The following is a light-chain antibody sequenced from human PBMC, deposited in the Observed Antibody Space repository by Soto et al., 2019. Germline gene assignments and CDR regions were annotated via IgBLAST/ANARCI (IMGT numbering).Light chain of an antibody. CDR3: FSHRGGDSHV. CDR1: SSDVGAYNY. Sequence: QSVLTQPASVSGSPGQSSTISCTGTSSDVGAYNYVSWYQQYPGKAPKLMIYGVTNRPSGVSNRFSGSKTGNTASLTISGLQAEDEADYYCFSHRGGDSHVFGTGTKSPS. J-gene: IGLJ1*01. V-gene: IGLV2-14*01. CDR2: GVT.